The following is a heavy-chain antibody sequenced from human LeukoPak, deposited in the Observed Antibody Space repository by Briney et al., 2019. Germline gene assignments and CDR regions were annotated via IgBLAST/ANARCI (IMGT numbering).Heavy chain of an antibody. J-gene: IGHJ6*04. V-gene: IGHV1-69*13. CDR2: IIPIFGTA. CDR1: GGTFSSYA. D-gene: IGHD2-2*01. CDR3: AREKGSTDYGMDV. Sequence: SVKVSCKASGGTFSSYAISWVRQAPGQGLEWMGGIIPIFGTANYAQKFHGRVTITADESTSTAYMELSSLRSEDTAVYYCAREKGSTDYGMDVWGKGTTVTVSS.